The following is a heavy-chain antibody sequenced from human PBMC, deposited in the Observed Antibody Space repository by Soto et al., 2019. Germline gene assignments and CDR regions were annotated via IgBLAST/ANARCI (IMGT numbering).Heavy chain of an antibody. CDR2: ISYDGSNK. J-gene: IGHJ4*02. CDR1: GFTFSSYG. V-gene: IGHV3-30*18. D-gene: IGHD3-22*01. CDR3: AKDDYYDSSGSVY. Sequence: PGGSLRLSCAASGFTFSSYGMHWVRQAPGKGLEWVAVISYDGSNKYYADSVKGRFTISRDNSKNTLYLQMNSLRAEDTAVYYCAKDDYYDSSGSVYWGQGTLVTVSS.